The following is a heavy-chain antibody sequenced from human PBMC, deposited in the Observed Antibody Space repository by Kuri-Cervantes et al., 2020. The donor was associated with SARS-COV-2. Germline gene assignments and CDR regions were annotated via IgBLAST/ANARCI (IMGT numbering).Heavy chain of an antibody. V-gene: IGHV1-18*01. J-gene: IGHJ4*02. CDR3: ARGRTHSGSYWPD. Sequence: ASVKVSCKVSGYTLTELSMHWVRQAPGQGLEWMGWISAYNGNTNYAQKLQGRVTMTTDTSTSTAYMELRSLRSDDTAVYYCARGRTHSGSYWPDWGQGTLVTVSS. CDR1: GYTLTELS. D-gene: IGHD1-26*01. CDR2: ISAYNGNT.